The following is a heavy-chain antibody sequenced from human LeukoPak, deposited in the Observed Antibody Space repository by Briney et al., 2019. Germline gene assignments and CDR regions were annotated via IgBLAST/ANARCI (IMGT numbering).Heavy chain of an antibody. D-gene: IGHD3/OR15-3a*01. Sequence: AETLSLTCTVSGASISGYYWSWIRQPPGQGLEWIGYVYNSGTTNYNPSLNSRLTISADTSKSQFSLNLSSVTAADTAVYYCARRAGTGGRDYFDYWGQGTLVTVSS. V-gene: IGHV4-59*08. CDR3: ARRAGTGGRDYFDY. CDR2: VYNSGTT. J-gene: IGHJ4*02. CDR1: GASISGYY.